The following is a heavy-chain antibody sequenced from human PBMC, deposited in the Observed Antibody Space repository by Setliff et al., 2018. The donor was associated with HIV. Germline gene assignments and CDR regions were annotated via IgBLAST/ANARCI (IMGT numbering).Heavy chain of an antibody. CDR1: GYTFTGYY. D-gene: IGHD6-25*01. CDR2: INPNSGGT. CDR3: VTSPGSFTSVDETEAGDY. V-gene: IGHV1-2*02. J-gene: IGHJ4*02. Sequence: ASVKVSCKASGYTFTGYYMYWVRQAPGQGLEWMGWINPNSGGTNYAQKFQGRVTMTRDTSISTAYMELSRLRSDDTAVYYCVTSPGSFTSVDETEAGDYWGQGTLVTVSS.